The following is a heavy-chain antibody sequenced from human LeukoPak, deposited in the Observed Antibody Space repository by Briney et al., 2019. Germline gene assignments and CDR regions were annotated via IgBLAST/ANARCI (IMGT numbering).Heavy chain of an antibody. J-gene: IGHJ4*02. D-gene: IGHD3-10*01. CDR3: ARDMGHLDC. CDR2: INHVGSEE. CDR1: GFTFSTYY. V-gene: IGHV3-7*01. Sequence: GGSLRLSSAASGFTFSTYYMSWVRQAPGKGLEWVANINHVGSEENYVGSVKGRFTISRDNAKNSLFLQMDSLRVEDTAVYYCARDMGHLDCWGAGALVTVSS.